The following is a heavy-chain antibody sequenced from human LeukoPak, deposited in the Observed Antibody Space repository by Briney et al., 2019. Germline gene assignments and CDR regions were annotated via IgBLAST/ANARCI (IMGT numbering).Heavy chain of an antibody. Sequence: PSETLSLTCTVSGGSISSRSYYWGWIRQPPGKGLEWIGSIYYSGSTYYNPSLKSRVTISVDTSKNQFSLKLSSVTAADTAVYYCARYYDSSGYYRPAFDIWGQGTMVTVSS. CDR1: GGSISSRSYY. CDR2: IYYSGST. D-gene: IGHD3-22*01. CDR3: ARYYDSSGYYRPAFDI. V-gene: IGHV4-39*01. J-gene: IGHJ3*02.